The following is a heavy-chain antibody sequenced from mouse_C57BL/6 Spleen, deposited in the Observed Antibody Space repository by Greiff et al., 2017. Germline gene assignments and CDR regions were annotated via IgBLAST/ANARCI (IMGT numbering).Heavy chain of an antibody. CDR3: TRREIYYGNYYYAMDY. D-gene: IGHD2-1*01. CDR2: IDPETGGT. J-gene: IGHJ4*01. V-gene: IGHV1-15*01. Sequence: QVQLKQSGAELVRPGASVTLSCKASGYTFTDYEMHWVKQTPVHGLEWIGAIDPETGGTAYNQKFKGKAILTADKSSSTAYMELRSLTSEDSAVYYCTRREIYYGNYYYAMDYWGQGTSVTVSS. CDR1: GYTFTDYE.